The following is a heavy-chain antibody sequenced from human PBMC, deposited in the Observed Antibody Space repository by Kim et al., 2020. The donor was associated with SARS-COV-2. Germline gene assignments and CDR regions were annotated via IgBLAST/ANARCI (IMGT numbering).Heavy chain of an antibody. CDR3: ARRTDYQNFDY. CDR1: GYTFPIYA. V-gene: IGHV1-3*01. J-gene: IGHJ4*02. D-gene: IGHD4-17*01. Sequence: ASVKVSCKPSGYTFPIYAIHWVRQAPGQRLEWMGWINAGNGITYYSQKFQGRVTFSRDTFATTAYMELGSLRSEDTAVYYCARRTDYQNFDYWGQGTLVTVSS. CDR2: INAGNGIT.